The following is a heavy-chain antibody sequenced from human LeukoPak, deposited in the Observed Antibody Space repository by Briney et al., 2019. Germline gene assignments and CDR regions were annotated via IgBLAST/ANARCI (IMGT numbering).Heavy chain of an antibody. J-gene: IGHJ6*03. V-gene: IGHV1-2*02. CDR3: ARDFQGLDPSGYYYMDV. Sequence: ASVKVSCKASGYTFTGYYMHWVPQAPGQGLEWMGWINPNSGGTNYAQKFQGRVTMTRDTSISTAYMELSRLRSDDTAVYYCARDFQGLDPSGYYYMDVWGKGTTVTVSS. CDR1: GYTFTGYY. CDR2: INPNSGGT. D-gene: IGHD3/OR15-3a*01.